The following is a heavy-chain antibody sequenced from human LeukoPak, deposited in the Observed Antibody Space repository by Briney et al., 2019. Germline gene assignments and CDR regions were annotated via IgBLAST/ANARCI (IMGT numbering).Heavy chain of an antibody. J-gene: IGHJ4*02. D-gene: IGHD2-21*01. CDR3: ARDLRVIAIDY. Sequence: ASVKVSCKASGFTFTGYHLHWLRQAPGQGLEWMGWIDPNSGATKYAQRLQGWVTMTRDTSISTAYMELSSLKSDDTAVYYCARDLRVIAIDYWGQGTLVTVSS. CDR2: IDPNSGAT. CDR1: GFTFTGYH. V-gene: IGHV1-2*04.